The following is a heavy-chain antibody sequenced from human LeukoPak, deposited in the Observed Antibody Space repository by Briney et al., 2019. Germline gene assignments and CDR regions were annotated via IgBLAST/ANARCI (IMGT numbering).Heavy chain of an antibody. D-gene: IGHD6-13*01. J-gene: IGHJ4*02. CDR1: GDSFSSSSAA. CDR2: TYYRSKWYN. V-gene: IGHV6-1*01. CDR3: AGGQPFDN. Sequence: PSQTLSLTCAISGDSFSSSSAAWNCIRQSPSRGLEWLGRTYYRSKWYNDYAVSVKSRLTINPDTSKNQFSLQLNSVTPEDTAVYYCAGGQPFDNWGQGTLVTVSS.